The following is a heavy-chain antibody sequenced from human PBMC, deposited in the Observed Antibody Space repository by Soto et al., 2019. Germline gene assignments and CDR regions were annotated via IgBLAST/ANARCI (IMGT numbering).Heavy chain of an antibody. CDR1: GGTFSSYT. CDR3: ARDDGYLDTARDPLDY. V-gene: IGHV1-69*08. D-gene: IGHD5-18*01. J-gene: IGHJ4*02. Sequence: QVQLVQSGAEVKKPGSSVKVSCKASGGTFSSYTISWVRQAPGQGIEWMGRIIPILGIANYAQKFQGRVTITADKSTSTADMELSSLISEDTAVYYCARDDGYLDTARDPLDYWGQGTMVTVSS. CDR2: IIPILGIA.